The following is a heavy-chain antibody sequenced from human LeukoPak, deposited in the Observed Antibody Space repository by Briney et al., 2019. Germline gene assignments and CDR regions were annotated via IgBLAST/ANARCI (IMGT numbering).Heavy chain of an antibody. CDR2: ISGSGGST. J-gene: IGHJ6*02. V-gene: IGHV3-23*01. CDR1: GFTFSSYA. CDR3: AKAGSGHYYYYGMDV. D-gene: IGHD3-3*01. Sequence: PGGSLRLSCAASGFTFSSYAMSWVRQAPGKGLEWVSAISGSGGSTYYADSVKGRFTISRDNSKNTLYLQMNSLRAEDAAVYYCAKAGSGHYYYYGMDVWGQGTTVTVSS.